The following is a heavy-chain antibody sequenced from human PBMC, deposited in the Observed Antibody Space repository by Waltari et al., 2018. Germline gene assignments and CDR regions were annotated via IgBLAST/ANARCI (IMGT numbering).Heavy chain of an antibody. Sequence: EVQLLESGGGLVQPGGSLRLSCAASGFTFSSYAMRWVRQAPGKGLEWVSAISGSGGSTYYADSVKGRFTISRDNSKNTLYLQMNSLRAEDTAVYYCAKDPFSSSGWYRGDYWGQGTLVTVSS. CDR1: GFTFSSYA. CDR2: ISGSGGST. J-gene: IGHJ4*02. CDR3: AKDPFSSSGWYRGDY. D-gene: IGHD6-19*01. V-gene: IGHV3-23*01.